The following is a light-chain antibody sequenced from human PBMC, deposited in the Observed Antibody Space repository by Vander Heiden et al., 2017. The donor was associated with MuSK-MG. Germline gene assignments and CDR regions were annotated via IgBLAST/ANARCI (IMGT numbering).Light chain of an antibody. CDR2: ATS. Sequence: EIVLTQSPGTLSLSPGERATLSCRASQSVSTTYIAWYQQKPGQAPRLLIYATSRRATGIPDFTLTISRLEPEDFAVYYCQQYRGTFGQGTKVEIK. CDR1: QSVSTTY. J-gene: IGKJ1*01. V-gene: IGKV3-20*01. CDR3: QQYRGT.